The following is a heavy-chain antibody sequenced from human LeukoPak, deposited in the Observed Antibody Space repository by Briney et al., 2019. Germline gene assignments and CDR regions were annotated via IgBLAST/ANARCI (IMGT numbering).Heavy chain of an antibody. CDR3: ARHTWIQLWLGDNWFDP. D-gene: IGHD5-18*01. J-gene: IGHJ5*02. Sequence: PSETLSLTCTVSGGSISSSSYYWGWIRQPPGKGLEWIGSIYYSGSTYYNPSLRSRVTISVDTSKNQFSLKLSSVTAADTAVYYCARHTWIQLWLGDNWFDPWGQGTLVTVSS. CDR2: IYYSGST. V-gene: IGHV4-39*07. CDR1: GGSISSSSYY.